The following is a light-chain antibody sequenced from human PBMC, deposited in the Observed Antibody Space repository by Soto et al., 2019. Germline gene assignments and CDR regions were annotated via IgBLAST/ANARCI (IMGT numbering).Light chain of an antibody. V-gene: IGKV3-20*01. CDR2: GAS. CDR1: QSVTNY. CDR3: QQYGRSPMYT. J-gene: IGKJ2*01. Sequence: EIVLTQSPGTLSLAPGERATLSCRASQSVTNYLAWYQQKPGQAPRLVMYGASTRATGIPDRFSGSGSGTDFSLTISGLEPEDSAVYFCQQYGRSPMYTFGQGIKLEI.